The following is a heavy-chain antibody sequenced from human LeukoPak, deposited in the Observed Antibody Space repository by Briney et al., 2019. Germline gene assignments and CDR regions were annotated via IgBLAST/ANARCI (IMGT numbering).Heavy chain of an antibody. J-gene: IGHJ4*02. V-gene: IGHV4-34*01. CDR1: GGSFSGYY. CDR3: ARVQSYYDFWSGYRYYFDY. CDR2: INHSGST. Sequence: SXTLSLTCAVYGGSFSGYYWSWIRQPPGKGLEWTGEINHSGSTNYNPSLKRRVTISVDTSKNQFSLKLSSVTAADTAVYYCARVQSYYDFWSGYRYYFDYWGQGTLVTVSS. D-gene: IGHD3-3*01.